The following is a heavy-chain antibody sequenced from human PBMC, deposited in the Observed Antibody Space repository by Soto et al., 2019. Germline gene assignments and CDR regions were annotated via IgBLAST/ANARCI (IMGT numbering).Heavy chain of an antibody. Sequence: XGSRRLSGAASGFTFGISCINWVRQAPGNGLEWVSSISSSSSYIYYADSVKGRFTISRDNAKNSLYLQMNSLSAEDTAVYYCARGGLAAAGPLYYYYGMDVWGQGTTVIVSS. CDR1: GFTFGISC. CDR3: ARGGLAAAGPLYYYYGMDV. J-gene: IGHJ6*02. D-gene: IGHD6-13*01. CDR2: ISSSSSYI. V-gene: IGHV3-21*01.